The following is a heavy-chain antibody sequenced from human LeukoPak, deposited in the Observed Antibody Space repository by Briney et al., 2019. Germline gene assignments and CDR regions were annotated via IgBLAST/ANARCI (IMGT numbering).Heavy chain of an antibody. CDR2: ISSDGSNK. V-gene: IGHV3-30*18. CDR3: ANENYYDSSGYLDN. D-gene: IGHD3-22*01. Sequence: GRSLRLSCAASGFTFSSYGVHWVRQAPGKGLEWVSVISSDGSNKYYADSVKGRFTISRDNTKNTLYLQINSLRAEDTAVFYCANENYYDSSGYLDNWGQGTLVTVSS. J-gene: IGHJ4*02. CDR1: GFTFSSYG.